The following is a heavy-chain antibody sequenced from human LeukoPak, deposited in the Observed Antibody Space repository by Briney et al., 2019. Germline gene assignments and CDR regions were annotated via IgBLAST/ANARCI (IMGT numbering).Heavy chain of an antibody. D-gene: IGHD6-6*01. Sequence: GGSLRLSCAASGFTFSSYWMHWVRQAPGKGLVWVSRINSDGSSTSYADSVKGRFTISRDNAKNTLYLQMNSRRAEDTAVYYCARGGLAAFIDPWGQGTLVTVSS. CDR1: GFTFSSYW. J-gene: IGHJ5*02. V-gene: IGHV3-74*01. CDR3: ARGGLAAFIDP. CDR2: INSDGSST.